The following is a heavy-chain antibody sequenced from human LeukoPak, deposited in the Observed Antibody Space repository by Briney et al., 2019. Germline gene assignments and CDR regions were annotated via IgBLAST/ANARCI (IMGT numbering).Heavy chain of an antibody. V-gene: IGHV3-23*01. J-gene: IGHJ4*02. CDR2: ISGSGGST. D-gene: IGHD5-18*01. CDR1: XFTXXXYA. CDR3: ANSGHSYGSRDY. Sequence: XFTXXXYAMSWVRQAPGKGLEWVSAISGSGGSTYYADSVKGRFTISRDNSKNTLYLQMNSLRAEDTAVYYCANSGHSYGSRDYWGQGTLVTVSS.